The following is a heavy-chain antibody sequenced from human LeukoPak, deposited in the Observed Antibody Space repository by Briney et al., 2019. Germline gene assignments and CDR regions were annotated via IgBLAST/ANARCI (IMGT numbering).Heavy chain of an antibody. CDR3: ARVAVLSYSDYFDY. D-gene: IGHD2-15*01. CDR2: ISAYNGNT. CDR1: GYTFTSYG. Sequence: VASVKVSCKASGYTFTSYGISWVRQAPGQGLEWMGWISAYNGNTNYAQKLQGRVTMTTDTSTSTAYMELRSLRSDDTAVYYCARVAVLSYSDYFDYWGQGTLVTVSS. J-gene: IGHJ4*02. V-gene: IGHV1-18*01.